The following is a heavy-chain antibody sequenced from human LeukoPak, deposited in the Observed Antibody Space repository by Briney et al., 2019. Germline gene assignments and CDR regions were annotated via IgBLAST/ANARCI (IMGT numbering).Heavy chain of an antibody. CDR3: ARDWGDYGEPEAGFDP. V-gene: IGHV1-46*01. D-gene: IGHD4-17*01. Sequence: ASVKVSCKASGYTFTSYYMHWVRQAPGQGLEWMGIINPSGGSTNYAQKFQGRVTMTRDTSTSTVYMELSSLRSDDTAVYYCARDWGDYGEPEAGFDPWGQGTPVTVSS. CDR1: GYTFTSYY. J-gene: IGHJ5*02. CDR2: INPSGGST.